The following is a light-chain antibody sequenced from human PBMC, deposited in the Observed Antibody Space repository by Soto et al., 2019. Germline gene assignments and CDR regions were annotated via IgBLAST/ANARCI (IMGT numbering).Light chain of an antibody. CDR3: QQYKSYWT. Sequence: DIQVTQSPSTLSASVGDRVTITCRASQNINDLLAWYQQKPGKAPNLLIYKASSLESGVPSRFSGSGSGTEFALTISSLQPDDFATYYCQQYKSYWTFGQGTKVDIK. J-gene: IGKJ1*01. CDR2: KAS. V-gene: IGKV1-5*03. CDR1: QNINDL.